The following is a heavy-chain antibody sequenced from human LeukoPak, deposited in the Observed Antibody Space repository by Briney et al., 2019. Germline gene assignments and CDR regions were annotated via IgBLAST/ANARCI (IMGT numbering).Heavy chain of an antibody. J-gene: IGHJ6*03. CDR2: ISDTGGST. D-gene: IGHD3-16*01. CDR3: AKSGNTLGPPYYYHYMDV. CDR1: GFTFSSYD. V-gene: IGHV3-23*01. Sequence: GGTLRLSCAASGFTFSSYDMSWVRRAPGKGLEWVSGISDTGGSTYYADSVKGRFTISRDNYKNTLYLQMNSLRAEDTAVYYCAKSGNTLGPPYYYHYMDVWGKGTTVTISS.